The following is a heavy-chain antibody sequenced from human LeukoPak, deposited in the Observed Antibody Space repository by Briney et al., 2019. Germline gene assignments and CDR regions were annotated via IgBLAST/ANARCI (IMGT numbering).Heavy chain of an antibody. Sequence: SVKVSCKASGGTFSNFGISWVRQAPGQGLEWMGGILPVSNTANNAQNFQGRVTFTADTSTGTAYMELSSLRSEDTAVYYCARADRYYYDSSGPLGPWGQGTLVTVSS. V-gene: IGHV1-69*06. J-gene: IGHJ5*02. D-gene: IGHD3-22*01. CDR3: ARADRYYYDSSGPLGP. CDR1: GGTFSNFG. CDR2: ILPVSNTA.